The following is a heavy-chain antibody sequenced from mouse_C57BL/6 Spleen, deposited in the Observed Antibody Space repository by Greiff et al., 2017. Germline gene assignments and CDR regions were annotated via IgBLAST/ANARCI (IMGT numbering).Heavy chain of an antibody. CDR2: IDPEDGET. J-gene: IGHJ2*01. Sequence: VQLQQSGAELVKPGASVKLSCTASGFNITDYYMHWVKQRTEQGLAWIGRIDPEDGETKYAPKFQGKATITADTSSNTAYLQLSSLTSEDTAVYYCARSRYYGSSPLDYWGQGTTLTVSS. V-gene: IGHV14-2*01. D-gene: IGHD1-1*01. CDR1: GFNITDYY. CDR3: ARSRYYGSSPLDY.